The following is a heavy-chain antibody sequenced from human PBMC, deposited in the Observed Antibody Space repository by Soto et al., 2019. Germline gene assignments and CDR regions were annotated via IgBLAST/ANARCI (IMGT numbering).Heavy chain of an antibody. J-gene: IGHJ4*02. D-gene: IGHD2-2*01. CDR3: AKVLIGGCSSTSCYGGIDY. CDR1: GFTFSSYA. V-gene: IGHV3-23*01. CDR2: ISGSGGST. Sequence: GVSLRLSCAASGFTFSSYAMSWVRQAPGKGLEWVSAISGSGGSTYYADSVKGRFTISRDNSKNTLYLQMNSLRAEDTAVYYCAKVLIGGCSSTSCYGGIDYWGQGTLVTVSS.